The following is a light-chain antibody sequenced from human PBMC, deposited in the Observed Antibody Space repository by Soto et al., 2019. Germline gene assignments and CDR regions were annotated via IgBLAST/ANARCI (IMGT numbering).Light chain of an antibody. CDR3: QVWDSSNDLFYV. CDR1: NTGRKG. J-gene: IGLJ1*01. CDR2: DDR. Sequence: SYALTQPPSVSVAPGQTTRSTCGGNNTGRKGVHWYQQKPGQAPVLGVYDDRGRPSGIPERFSGSSSGNTATLTVSRVEAGDEADYYCQVWDSSNDLFYVFGTGTKVTVL. V-gene: IGLV3-21*02.